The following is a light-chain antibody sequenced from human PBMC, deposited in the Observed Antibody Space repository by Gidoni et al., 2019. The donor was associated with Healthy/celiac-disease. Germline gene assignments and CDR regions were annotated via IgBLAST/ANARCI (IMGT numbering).Light chain of an antibody. CDR2: EGS. CDR3: CSYAGSSTLVV. J-gene: IGLJ2*01. V-gene: IGLV2-23*01. CDR1: SSDVGSSNL. Sequence: QSALTQPASVSGSPGQSVPISCTGTSSDVGSSNLVSCYQPHPGKAPNPMIYEGSKRPSGGSNRFSGSKSGNTASLTISGLQAEDEADYYCCSYAGSSTLVVFGGGTKLTVL.